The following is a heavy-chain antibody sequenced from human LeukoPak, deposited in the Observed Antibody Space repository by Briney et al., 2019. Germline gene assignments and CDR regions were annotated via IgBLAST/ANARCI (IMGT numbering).Heavy chain of an antibody. CDR2: IYHSGST. Sequence: SGTLSLTCAVSGGSISNSNWWSWVRQPPGKGLEWIGEIYHSGSTNYNPSLKSRVIISVDKSRNHFSLKLTSVTAADTAVYYCARVGGTNYYYYGMDVWGQGTTVTVSS. CDR1: GGSISNSNW. CDR3: ARVGGTNYYYYGMDV. J-gene: IGHJ6*02. D-gene: IGHD1-26*01. V-gene: IGHV4-4*02.